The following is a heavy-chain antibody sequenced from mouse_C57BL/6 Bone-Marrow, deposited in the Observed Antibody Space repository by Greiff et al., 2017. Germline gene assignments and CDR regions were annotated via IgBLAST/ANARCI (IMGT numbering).Heavy chain of an antibody. CDR2: IYPGDGDT. J-gene: IGHJ3*01. D-gene: IGHD4-1*01. V-gene: IGHV1-80*01. CDR3: ARGLTGTRFAY. Sequence: QVQLQQSGAELVKPGASVKISCKASGYAFSSYWMNWVKQRPGKGLEWIGQIYPGDGDTNYNGKFKGKATLTADKSSSTAYMQLSSLTSEDSAVYFCARGLTGTRFAYWGQGTLVTVSP. CDR1: GYAFSSYW.